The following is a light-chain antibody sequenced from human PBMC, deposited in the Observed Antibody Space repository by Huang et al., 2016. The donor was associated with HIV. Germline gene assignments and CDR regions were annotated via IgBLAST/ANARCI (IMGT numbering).Light chain of an antibody. J-gene: IGKJ5*01. V-gene: IGKV3-15*01. CDR1: QSVSSN. Sequence: EIVMTQSPATLSVSPGERATLSCRASQSVSSNLAWYQQKPGQAPSRLIYGASTRATGIPARFSGSGSGTEFTLTISSLQSEDFAVYYCQQYNNWPPLITFGQGTRLEIK. CDR2: GAS. CDR3: QQYNNWPPLIT.